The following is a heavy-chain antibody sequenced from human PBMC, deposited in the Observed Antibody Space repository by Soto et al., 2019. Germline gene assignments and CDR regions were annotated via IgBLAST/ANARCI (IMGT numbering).Heavy chain of an antibody. CDR1: GFTVSSGY. V-gene: IGHV3-53*01. CDR2: ILSGGDT. J-gene: IGHJ4*02. D-gene: IGHD3-10*01. CDR3: ARGYWRFGESYYFDY. Sequence: GGSLRLSCAASGFTVSSGYMSWVRQAPGMGLEWVSVILSGGDTYYADSVKGRFTVSRDNPQNTVYLQMNSLRGEDTATYYCARGYWRFGESYYFDYWGQGSRVTVS.